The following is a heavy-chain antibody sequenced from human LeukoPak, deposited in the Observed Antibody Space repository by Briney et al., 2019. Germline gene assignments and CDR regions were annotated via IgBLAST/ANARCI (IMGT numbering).Heavy chain of an antibody. D-gene: IGHD2-15*01. CDR2: ISSSGSTI. CDR3: ARPSFTQGSYFDY. V-gene: IGHV3-48*03. J-gene: IGHJ4*02. Sequence: PGGSLRLSCAASGFTFSSYEMNWVRQAPGKGLEWISYISSSGSTIHYADSVKGRFTISRDNAKNSLYLQMNSLRAEDTAVHYCARPSFTQGSYFDYWGQGTLVTVSS. CDR1: GFTFSSYE.